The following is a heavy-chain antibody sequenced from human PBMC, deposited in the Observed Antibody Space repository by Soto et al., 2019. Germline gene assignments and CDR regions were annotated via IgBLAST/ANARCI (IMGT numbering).Heavy chain of an antibody. J-gene: IGHJ4*02. Sequence: GGSLRLSCAASGFTFSSYAMSWVRQAPGKGLEWVSAISGSGGSTYYADSVKGRFTISRDNSKNTLYLQMNSLRAEDTAVYYCAKDSEQWELPIRYYFDYWGQGTLVTVSS. CDR2: ISGSGGST. D-gene: IGHD1-26*01. CDR1: GFTFSSYA. V-gene: IGHV3-23*01. CDR3: AKDSEQWELPIRYYFDY.